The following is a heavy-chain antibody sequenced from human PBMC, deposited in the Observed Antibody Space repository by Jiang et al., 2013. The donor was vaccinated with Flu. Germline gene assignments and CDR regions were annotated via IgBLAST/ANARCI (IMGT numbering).Heavy chain of an antibody. Sequence: SGAEVKKPGASVKISCKASGYMFIGYYIHWVRQAPGQGLEWMGRINPNSGDTNYAQKFQGRVTMTRDTSITTAYMELSRLESDDTAVYYCARAYYYDSAAYNFDYWGQGTLVTVSS. CDR1: GYMFIGYY. D-gene: IGHD3-22*01. CDR2: INPNSGDT. CDR3: ARAYYYDSAAYNFDY. V-gene: IGHV1-2*06. J-gene: IGHJ4*02.